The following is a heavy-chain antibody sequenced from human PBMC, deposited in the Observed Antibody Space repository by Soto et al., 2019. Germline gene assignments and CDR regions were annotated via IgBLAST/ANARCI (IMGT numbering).Heavy chain of an antibody. Sequence: PGGSLRLSCAASGFTFSSYSMSWVRQAPGKGLEWVSSISSSSSYIYYADSVKGRFTISRDNAKNSLYLQMNSLRAEDTAVYYCARDQSGYSSSGYVSGVPFDPWGQGTLVTVSS. CDR1: GFTFSSYS. CDR2: ISSSSSYI. V-gene: IGHV3-21*01. J-gene: IGHJ5*02. CDR3: ARDQSGYSSSGYVSGVPFDP. D-gene: IGHD6-13*01.